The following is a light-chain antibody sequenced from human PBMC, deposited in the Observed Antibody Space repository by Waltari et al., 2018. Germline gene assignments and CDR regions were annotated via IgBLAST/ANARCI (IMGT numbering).Light chain of an antibody. CDR3: QQYGSSPRT. J-gene: IGKJ1*01. CDR2: GAS. V-gene: IGKV3-20*01. CDR1: QRVTSSY. Sequence: EIVLTQSPGTMSLSPGESATLSCRASQRVTSSYLAWYQQKPGQAPRPLIYGASSTATGIPDRFSGSGSGTDFTLTISRLEPEDFAIYYCQQYGSSPRTFGQGTKVEIK.